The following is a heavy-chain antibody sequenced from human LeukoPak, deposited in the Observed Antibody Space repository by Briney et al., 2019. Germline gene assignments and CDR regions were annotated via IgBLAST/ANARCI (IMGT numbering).Heavy chain of an antibody. J-gene: IGHJ4*02. CDR3: ARDWGSIKVITDY. D-gene: IGHD3-16*01. V-gene: IGHV1-18*01. CDR2: ISSNSDNT. CDR1: GYTFTSYG. Sequence: ASVKVSCTATGYTFTSYGISWGRHAPGQGLEWMGWISSNSDNTNYAQKFQGRVTMTTDTSTSTVHMELRSLRSDDTAVYYCARDWGSIKVITDYWGQGTLVTVSS.